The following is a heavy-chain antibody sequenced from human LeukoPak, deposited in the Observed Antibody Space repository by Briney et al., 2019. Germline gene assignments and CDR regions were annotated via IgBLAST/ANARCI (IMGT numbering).Heavy chain of an antibody. Sequence: GASVKVSCKASGYTFTSYGISWVRQAPGQGLEWMGWISAYNGNTNYAQKLQGRVTMTTDTSTSTAYMELRSLRSDDTAVYYCARDTSPRLTIFLFDPWGQGTLVTVSS. CDR3: ARDTSPRLTIFLFDP. J-gene: IGHJ5*02. V-gene: IGHV1-18*01. CDR2: ISAYNGNT. CDR1: GYTFTSYG. D-gene: IGHD3-3*01.